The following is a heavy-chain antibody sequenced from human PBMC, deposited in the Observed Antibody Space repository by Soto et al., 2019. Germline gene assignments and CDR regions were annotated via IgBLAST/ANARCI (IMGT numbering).Heavy chain of an antibody. CDR1: GGSISSGGYY. Sequence: RLSRSCPVSGGSISSGGYYWSWIRQHPGKGLEWIGYIYYSGSTYYNPSLKSRVTISVDTSKNQFSLKLSSVTAADTDVYYCARAGDRETYYDFWSGYYRYYYYGMDVWGQGTKVTVYS. CDR2: IYYSGST. D-gene: IGHD3-3*01. CDR3: ARAGDRETYYDFWSGYYRYYYYGMDV. J-gene: IGHJ6*02. V-gene: IGHV4-31*03.